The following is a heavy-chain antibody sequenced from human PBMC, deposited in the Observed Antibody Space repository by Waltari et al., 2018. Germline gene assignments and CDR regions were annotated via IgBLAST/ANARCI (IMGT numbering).Heavy chain of an antibody. V-gene: IGHV3-21*01. D-gene: IGHD2-21*02. J-gene: IGHJ2*01. Sequence: EVQLVESGGGLVRPGGSLRLSCVASGFTFRDYTMSWVRHTPARGLEWVSSISGRTTDIYYADSVKGRFAISRDNARTSLDLQMNSLKVEDTAVYYCTRGAREEVVVTYLDWKFDVLGRGTLVTVSS. CDR1: GFTFRDYT. CDR2: ISGRTTDI. CDR3: TRGAREEVVVTYLDWKFDV.